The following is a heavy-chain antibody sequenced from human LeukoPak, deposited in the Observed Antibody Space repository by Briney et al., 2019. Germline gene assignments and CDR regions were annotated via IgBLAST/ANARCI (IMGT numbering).Heavy chain of an antibody. CDR2: IYYSGST. CDR1: GGSISSYY. Sequence: SETLSLTCTVSGGSISSYYWSWIRQPPGKGLEWIGYIYYSGSTNYNPSLKSRVTISVDTSKNQFSLKLSSVTAADTAVYYCAREQGVHYYDSSGYQNYYYYGMDVWGQGTTVTVSS. CDR3: AREQGVHYYDSSGYQNYYYYGMDV. J-gene: IGHJ6*02. D-gene: IGHD3-22*01. V-gene: IGHV4-59*01.